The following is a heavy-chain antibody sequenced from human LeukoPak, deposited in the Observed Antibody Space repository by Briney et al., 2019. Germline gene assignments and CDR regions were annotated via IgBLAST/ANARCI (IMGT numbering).Heavy chain of an antibody. V-gene: IGHV4-39*07. J-gene: IGHJ4*02. D-gene: IGHD3-16*01. CDR2: IYYSGST. CDR1: GGSFSSSSSY. CDR3: ARDWGIGYDY. Sequence: SETLSLTCTVSGGSFSSSSSYWGWIRQPPGKGLEWIGSIYYSGSTYYNPSLTSRVTISVDTSKNQFSLKLSSVTAADTAVYYCARDWGIGYDYWGQGTLVTVSS.